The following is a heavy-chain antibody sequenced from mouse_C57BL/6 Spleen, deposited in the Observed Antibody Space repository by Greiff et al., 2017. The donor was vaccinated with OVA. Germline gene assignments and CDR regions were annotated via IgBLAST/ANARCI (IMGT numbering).Heavy chain of an antibody. CDR2: ISYSGST. CDR1: GYSITSDY. CDR3: ARYGNYVLWAMDY. V-gene: IGHV3-8*01. J-gene: IGHJ4*01. D-gene: IGHD2-1*01. Sequence: EVKVVESGPGLAKPSQTLSLTCSVTGYSITSDYWNWIRKFPGNKLEYMGYISYSGSTYYNPSLKSRISITRDTSKNQYYLQLNSVTTEDTATYYCARYGNYVLWAMDYWGQGTSVTVSS.